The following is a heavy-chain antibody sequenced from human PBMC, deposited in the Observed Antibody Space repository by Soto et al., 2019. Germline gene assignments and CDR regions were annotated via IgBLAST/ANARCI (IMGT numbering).Heavy chain of an antibody. CDR2: ISGSGGST. Sequence: GGSLRLSCAPSGFPFSSYAMSWVRQAPGRGLEWVSAISGSGGSTYYADSVKGRFTVSRDNSKNTLYLQMNSLRAEDTAVYYCAKGAGYSSGWYFYWGQGTLVTVS. J-gene: IGHJ4*02. D-gene: IGHD6-19*01. CDR1: GFPFSSYA. V-gene: IGHV3-23*01. CDR3: AKGAGYSSGWYFY.